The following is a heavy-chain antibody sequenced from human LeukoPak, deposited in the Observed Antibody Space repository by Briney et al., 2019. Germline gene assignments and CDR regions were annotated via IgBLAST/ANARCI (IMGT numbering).Heavy chain of an antibody. CDR1: GFTFSSFG. CDR3: ARCSGDYVPFDY. Sequence: GGSLRLSCAASGFTFSSFGIYWVRQAPGKGLEWVAVIWYDGSNKYYADSVKGRFTISRDNSKNTLYLQMNSLRAEDTAVYYCARCSGDYVPFDYWGQGTLVTVSS. V-gene: IGHV3-33*01. CDR2: IWYDGSNK. D-gene: IGHD4-17*01. J-gene: IGHJ4*02.